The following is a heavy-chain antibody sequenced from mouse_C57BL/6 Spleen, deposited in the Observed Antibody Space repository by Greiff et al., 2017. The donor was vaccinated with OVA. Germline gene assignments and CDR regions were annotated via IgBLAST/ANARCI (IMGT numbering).Heavy chain of an antibody. Sequence: EVMLVESGGGLVKPGGSLKLSCAASGFTFSDYGMHWVRQAPEKGLEWVAYISSGSSTIYYADTVKGRFTISRDNAKNTLFLQMTSLRSEDTAMYYCARTLYGSSPYAMDYWGQGTSVTVSS. CDR3: ARTLYGSSPYAMDY. CDR2: ISSGSSTI. CDR1: GFTFSDYG. V-gene: IGHV5-17*01. D-gene: IGHD1-1*01. J-gene: IGHJ4*01.